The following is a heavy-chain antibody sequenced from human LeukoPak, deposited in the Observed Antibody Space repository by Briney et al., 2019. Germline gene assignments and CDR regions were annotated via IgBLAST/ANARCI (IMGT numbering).Heavy chain of an antibody. Sequence: PGGSLRLSCAASGLTFISYWVHWVRQVPGKGSVWVSRIDPDGTSTSYADSVKGRFTISRDNAKNTLYLQMNSLRAEDAAVYYCSAHETLIVVRPFADWAQGTVVTVSS. CDR1: GLTFISYW. D-gene: IGHD3-22*01. J-gene: IGHJ4*02. CDR3: SAHETLIVVRPFAD. V-gene: IGHV3-74*01. CDR2: IDPDGTST.